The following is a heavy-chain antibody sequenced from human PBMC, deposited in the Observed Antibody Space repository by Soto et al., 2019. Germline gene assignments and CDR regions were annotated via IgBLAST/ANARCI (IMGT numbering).Heavy chain of an antibody. Sequence: SGPTLVNPTQTLTLTCTFSGFSLSTSGVGVGWIRQPPGKALEWLALIYWDDDKRYSPSLKSRLTITKDTSKNQVVLTMTNMDPVDTATYYCAHSEGYDFWSGYWGHFDYWGQGNLVTVSS. V-gene: IGHV2-5*02. CDR1: GFSLSTSGVG. D-gene: IGHD3-3*01. J-gene: IGHJ4*02. CDR2: IYWDDDK. CDR3: AHSEGYDFWSGYWGHFDY.